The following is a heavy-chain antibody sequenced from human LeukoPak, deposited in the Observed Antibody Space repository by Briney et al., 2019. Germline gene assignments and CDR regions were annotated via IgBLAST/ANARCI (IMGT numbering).Heavy chain of an antibody. D-gene: IGHD2-21*02. CDR1: GFTFSSYG. V-gene: IGHV3-33*01. J-gene: IGHJ4*02. CDR2: IWYDGSNK. CDR3: ARDPGGVTSIDY. Sequence: GGSLRLSCAASGFTFSSYGMHWVRQAPGKGLEWVAAIWYDGSNKYYADSVKGRFTISRDNSKNTLYLQMNSLRAEDTAVYYCARDPGGVTSIDYWGQGTLVTVSS.